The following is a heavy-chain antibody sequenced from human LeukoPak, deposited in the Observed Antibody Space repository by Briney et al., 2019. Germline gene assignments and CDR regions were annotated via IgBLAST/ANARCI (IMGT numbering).Heavy chain of an antibody. D-gene: IGHD1-14*01. V-gene: IGHV1-69*05. Sequence: GASVKVSCKASGLSLTHDGISWVRQAPGQGLEWMGGIIPIFGTANYAQKFQGRVTITTDESTSTAYMELSSLRSEDTAVYYRARVGEPRDYYYYMDVWGKGTTVTVSS. CDR3: ARVGEPRDYYYYMDV. CDR2: IIPIFGTA. CDR1: GLSLTHDG. J-gene: IGHJ6*03.